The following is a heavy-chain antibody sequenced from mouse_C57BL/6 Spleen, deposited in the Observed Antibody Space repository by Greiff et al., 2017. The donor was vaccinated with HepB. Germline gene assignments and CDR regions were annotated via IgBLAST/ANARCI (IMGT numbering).Heavy chain of an antibody. J-gene: IGHJ4*01. D-gene: IGHD1-1*01. CDR2: IYPRDGST. Sequence: QVQLQQSDAELVKPGASVKISCKVSGYTFTDHTIHWMKQRPEQGLEWIGYIYPRDGSTTYNEKFKGKATLTADNSSSTAYMQLNSLTSEDAAVYFCATPQFYGSSYLDYAMDYWGQGTSVTVSS. V-gene: IGHV1-78*01. CDR1: GYTFTDHT. CDR3: ATPQFYGSSYLDYAMDY.